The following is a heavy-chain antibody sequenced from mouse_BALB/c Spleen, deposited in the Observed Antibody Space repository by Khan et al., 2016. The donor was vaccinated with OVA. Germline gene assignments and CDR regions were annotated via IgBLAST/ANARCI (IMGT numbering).Heavy chain of an antibody. CDR1: GYTFTSYW. V-gene: IGHV1-5*01. CDR3: TRFGYLFAY. CDR2: IYPGNSDT. J-gene: IGHJ3*01. Sequence: VQLQQSGTVLARPGTSVKMSCKASGYTFTSYWMHWVKQRPGQGLEWIGAIYPGNSDTSYNQTFKGKAKLTAVTSTRTAYMESSCLTNEDSAVYYCTRFGYLFAYWGQGTLVTVSA. D-gene: IGHD2-2*01.